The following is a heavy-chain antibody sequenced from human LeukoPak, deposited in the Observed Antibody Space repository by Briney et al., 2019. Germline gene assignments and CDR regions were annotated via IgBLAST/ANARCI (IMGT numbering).Heavy chain of an antibody. D-gene: IGHD6-19*01. CDR1: GGSISSDY. CDR3: ARLVSHSRGWLVDY. J-gene: IGHJ4*02. CDR2: IFYSGGA. Sequence: PSETLSLTCTVSGGSISSDYWSWIRQPPGKALEWLGYIFYSGGANYNPSLKSRVTISVDTSKKHFSLKLSSVTAADTAVYYCARLVSHSRGWLVDYWGQGTLVTVSS. V-gene: IGHV4-59*08.